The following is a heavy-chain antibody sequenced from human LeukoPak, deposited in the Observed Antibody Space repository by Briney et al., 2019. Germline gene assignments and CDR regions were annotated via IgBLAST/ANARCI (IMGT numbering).Heavy chain of an antibody. V-gene: IGHV4-34*01. D-gene: IGHD1-26*01. CDR3: TRGSPQYSGSYENAFDI. Sequence: SETLSLTCAVYGGSFSGYYWSWIRQPQGKSRGFEGEINHSGSTNYNPSLKSRVTISVDTSKNQFSLKLRSVTAADTAVYYCTRGSPQYSGSYENAFDIWGQGTMVTVSS. CDR2: INHSGST. J-gene: IGHJ3*02. CDR1: GGSFSGYY.